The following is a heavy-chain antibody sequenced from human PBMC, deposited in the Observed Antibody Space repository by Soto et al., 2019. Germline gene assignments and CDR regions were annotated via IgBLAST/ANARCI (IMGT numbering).Heavy chain of an antibody. Sequence: SETRSRAWTVSGESMTSSGWWAFFRQSPGKGLEWMGEAFHTGNTNYNPSLKSRVTMSVDKSTNEFSLKVTSVTAADTAIYYCARKAWARFDYWGQGALVTVPS. CDR1: GESMTSSGW. CDR2: AFHTGNT. CDR3: ARKAWARFDY. J-gene: IGHJ4*02. V-gene: IGHV4-4*02. D-gene: IGHD7-27*01.